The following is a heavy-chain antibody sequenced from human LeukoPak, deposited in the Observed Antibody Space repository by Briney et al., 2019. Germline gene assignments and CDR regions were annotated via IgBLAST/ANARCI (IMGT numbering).Heavy chain of an antibody. CDR1: GYSFTSYW. J-gene: IGHJ4*02. CDR2: IYPGDSDT. CDR3: ARHPSGYSNSFFDY. D-gene: IGHD5-12*01. V-gene: IGHV5-51*01. Sequence: GESLQISCKGSGYSFTSYWIGWVRQMPGKGLEWMGIIYPGDSDTRYSPSFQGQVTISADKSISTAYLQWSSLKASGTAMYYCARHPSGYSNSFFDYWGQGTLVPVSS.